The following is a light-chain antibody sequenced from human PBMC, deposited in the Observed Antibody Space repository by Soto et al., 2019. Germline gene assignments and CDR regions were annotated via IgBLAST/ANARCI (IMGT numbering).Light chain of an antibody. CDR1: SSNIGSNT. V-gene: IGLV1-44*01. Sequence: QSVLTQPPSASGTPGQRVTISCSGSSSNIGSNTVNWYQQLPGTAPKLLIYSNNQRPSGVPDRFSGSKSGTSASLAISGLQSEDEAHYYCAAWDDSLNGVVFGGGTKPTVL. CDR3: AAWDDSLNGVV. J-gene: IGLJ2*01. CDR2: SNN.